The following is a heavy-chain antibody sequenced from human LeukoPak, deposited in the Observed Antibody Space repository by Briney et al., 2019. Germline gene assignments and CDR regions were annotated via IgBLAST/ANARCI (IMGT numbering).Heavy chain of an antibody. Sequence: ASVKVSCKASGYTFTGYYMHLVRQAPGQGLEWIGWINPNSGGTNYAQKFQGRVTMTRDTSISTAYMELSRLRSDDTAVYYCARDRRAYDRNWFDPRGQGTLVTVSS. CDR2: INPNSGGT. CDR3: ARDRRAYDRNWFDP. CDR1: GYTFTGYY. V-gene: IGHV1-2*02. J-gene: IGHJ5*02. D-gene: IGHD3-9*01.